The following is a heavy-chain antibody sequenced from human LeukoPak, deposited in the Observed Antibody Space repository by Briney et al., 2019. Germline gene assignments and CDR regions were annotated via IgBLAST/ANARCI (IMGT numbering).Heavy chain of an antibody. Sequence: GGSLRLSCAVSGFTFRSYWMNWVRQAPGKGLEWVANIKQDGNEKYYVDSVKGRFTISRDNAKNSLYLQMINLRAEDTAVYYCARLPLYSSAWSSFDCWGQGTLVTVSS. J-gene: IGHJ4*02. V-gene: IGHV3-7*03. CDR2: IKQDGNEK. CDR1: GFTFRSYW. CDR3: ARLPLYSSAWSSFDC. D-gene: IGHD6-19*01.